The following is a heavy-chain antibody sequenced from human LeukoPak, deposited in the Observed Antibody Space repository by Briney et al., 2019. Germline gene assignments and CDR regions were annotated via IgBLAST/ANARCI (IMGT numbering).Heavy chain of an antibody. CDR2: IYTSGST. Sequence: SQTLSLTCTVSGGSISSGSYYWSWIRQPAGKGLEWIGRIYTSGSTNYNPSLKSRVTISVDTSKNQSSLKLSSVTAADTAVYYCAREGYYDSSGYTYYYYYYMDVWGKGTTVTVSS. V-gene: IGHV4-61*02. J-gene: IGHJ6*03. D-gene: IGHD3-22*01. CDR3: AREGYYDSSGYTYYYYYYMDV. CDR1: GGSISSGSYY.